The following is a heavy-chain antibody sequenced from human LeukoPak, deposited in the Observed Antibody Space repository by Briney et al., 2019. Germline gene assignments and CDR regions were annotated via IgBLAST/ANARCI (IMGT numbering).Heavy chain of an antibody. D-gene: IGHD6-19*01. CDR1: GFTFSDFY. J-gene: IGHJ4*02. CDR2: ISSSSSHT. Sequence: GGSLRLSCAASGFTFSDFYMSWIRQAPGKGLEWLSYISSSSSHTSYADSVKGRFTISRDNAKNSLYLQMNSLRAEDTAVYYCARVGPPPAVAGPNDDYWGQGTLVTVSS. V-gene: IGHV3-11*06. CDR3: ARVGPPPAVAGPNDDY.